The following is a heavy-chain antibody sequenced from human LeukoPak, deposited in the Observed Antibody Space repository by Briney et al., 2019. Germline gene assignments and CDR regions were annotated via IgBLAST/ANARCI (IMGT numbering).Heavy chain of an antibody. CDR3: ARLQRFLEWLLDAFDI. V-gene: IGHV4-39*01. J-gene: IGHJ3*02. CDR1: GGSISSSSYY. D-gene: IGHD3-3*01. Sequence: SETLSLTCTVSGGSISSSSYYWGWLRQPPGKGLEWIGSIYYSGSTYYNPSLKSRVTISVDTSKNQFSLKLSSVTAADTAVYYCARLQRFLEWLLDAFDIWGQGTMVTVSS. CDR2: IYYSGST.